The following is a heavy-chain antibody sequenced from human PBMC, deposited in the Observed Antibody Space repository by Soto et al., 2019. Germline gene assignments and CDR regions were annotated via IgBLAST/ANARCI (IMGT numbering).Heavy chain of an antibody. CDR2: IYYSGST. CDR1: GASITTRCYC. V-gene: IGHV4-31*02. Sequence: SLSPLSTLSGASITTRCYCWSWIRQQPGKGLEWLGYIYYSGSTYYNQSLKSRVTISVDTSKNQFSLKLSYVTHADTAVYYCATTKVTAEVSYYYYGIGFWGQGTTGTVS. D-gene: IGHD4-17*01. J-gene: IGHJ6*02. CDR3: ATTKVTAEVSYYYYGIGF.